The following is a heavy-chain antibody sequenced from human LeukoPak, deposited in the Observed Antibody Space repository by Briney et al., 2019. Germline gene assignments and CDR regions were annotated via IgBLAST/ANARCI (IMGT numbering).Heavy chain of an antibody. D-gene: IGHD3-22*01. Sequence: GRSLRLSCAASEFSLSEYAMHWVRQAPGKGLEWVAVISYDGSNKYYADSVKGRFTISRDNSKNTLYLQMNSVRDEDTAVYYCARATYYYDSSGYYRGDYFDYWGQGTLVTVSS. CDR3: ARATYYYDSSGYYRGDYFDY. V-gene: IGHV3-30*01. CDR2: ISYDGSNK. CDR1: EFSLSEYA. J-gene: IGHJ4*02.